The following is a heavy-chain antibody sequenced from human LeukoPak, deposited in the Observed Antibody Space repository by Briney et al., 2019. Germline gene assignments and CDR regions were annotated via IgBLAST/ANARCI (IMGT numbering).Heavy chain of an antibody. CDR2: IYYSGST. J-gene: IGHJ4*02. CDR1: GGSLSSTSSYY. V-gene: IGHV4-61*01. CDR3: ARLGQNYDILTGYYNGYYFDY. Sequence: SETLSLTCTVSGGSLSSTSSYYWGWIRQPPGKGLEWTGYIYYSGSTNYNPSLKSRVTISVDTSKNQFSLKLSSVTAADTAVYYCARLGQNYDILTGYYNGYYFDYWGQGTLVTVSS. D-gene: IGHD3-9*01.